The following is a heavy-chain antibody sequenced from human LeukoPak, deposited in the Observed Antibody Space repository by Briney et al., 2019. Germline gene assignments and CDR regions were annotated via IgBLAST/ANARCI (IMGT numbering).Heavy chain of an antibody. CDR1: GGSISSNNW. CDR3: ARDVGARLSGF. CDR2: IYHSGNA. D-gene: IGHD6-6*01. J-gene: IGHJ4*02. V-gene: IGHV4-4*02. Sequence: PSETLSLTCAVSGGSISSNNWWSWVRQPPGKGLEWIGEIYHSGNANYNPSLKTRVTMSVDKSKNQFSLILSSVTAADTAVYYCARDVGARLSGFWGQGTLVIVSS.